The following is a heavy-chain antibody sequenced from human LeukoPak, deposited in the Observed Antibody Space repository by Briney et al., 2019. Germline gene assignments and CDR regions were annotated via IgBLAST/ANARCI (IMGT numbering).Heavy chain of an antibody. CDR2: ISRSGDST. Sequence: GGSLRLSCAASGFTFSNAWMSWVRQAPGKGLEWVSAISRSGDSTYYADSVKGRFTISRDNSKNTLYLQMNSLRAEDTAVYYCARDGSSGSCDYWGQGTLVTVSS. CDR3: ARDGSSGSCDY. V-gene: IGHV3-23*01. J-gene: IGHJ4*02. D-gene: IGHD2-15*01. CDR1: GFTFSNAW.